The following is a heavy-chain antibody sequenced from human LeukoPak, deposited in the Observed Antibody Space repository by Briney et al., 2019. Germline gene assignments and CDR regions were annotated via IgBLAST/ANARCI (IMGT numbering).Heavy chain of an antibody. J-gene: IGHJ4*02. CDR1: GFAFSSNW. Sequence: GGSLRLSCAAPGFAFSSNWMHWVRQTPGKGLVWVSRINSGGSGTSYADSVEGRFTISRDNAKNTLYLQMNSLKGEDTAVYYCARDPTTYYYDSSGYYEDYWGQGTLVTVSS. CDR3: ARDPTTYYYDSSGYYEDY. V-gene: IGHV3-74*01. D-gene: IGHD3-22*01. CDR2: INSGGSGT.